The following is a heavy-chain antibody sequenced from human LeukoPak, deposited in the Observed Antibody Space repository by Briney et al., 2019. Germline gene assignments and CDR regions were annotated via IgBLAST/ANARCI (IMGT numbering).Heavy chain of an antibody. V-gene: IGHV3-21*01. CDR2: ISSSSSYI. Sequence: GGSLRLSCAASGFTFSSYSMNRVRQAPGKGLEWVSSISSSSSYIYYADSVKGRFTISRDNAKNSLYLQMNSLRAEDTAVYYCARDETAMATVPLDYWGQGTLVTVSS. J-gene: IGHJ4*02. CDR3: ARDETAMATVPLDY. CDR1: GFTFSSYS. D-gene: IGHD5-18*01.